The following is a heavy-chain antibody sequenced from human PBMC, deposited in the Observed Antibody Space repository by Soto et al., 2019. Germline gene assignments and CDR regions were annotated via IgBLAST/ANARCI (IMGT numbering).Heavy chain of an antibody. D-gene: IGHD2-8*02. CDR1: GYNFTSLY. Sequence: ASVKVSCKASGYNFTSLYAHWVRQAPGQGLEWMGIINPRNGKTTYARKFQGRVTLTRDTSTTTMYMELNTLSTDDTAVYFCVRSGFDFWGQ. J-gene: IGHJ4*01. CDR2: INPRNGKT. CDR3: VRSGFDF. V-gene: IGHV1-46*01.